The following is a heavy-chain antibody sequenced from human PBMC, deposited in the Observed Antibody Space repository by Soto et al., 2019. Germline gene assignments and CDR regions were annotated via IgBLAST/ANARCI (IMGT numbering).Heavy chain of an antibody. D-gene: IGHD4-17*01. J-gene: IGHJ3*02. CDR3: ARDSPRNGDLDAFDI. CDR2: IYYSGST. CDR1: GGSISSGGYY. Sequence: QVQLQESGPGLVKPSQTLSLTCTVSGGSISSGGYYWSWIRQHPGKGLEWIGYIYYSGSTYYNPSLKSRVTISVDTSKNQFSLKLSSVTAADTAVYYCARDSPRNGDLDAFDIWGQGTMVTVSS. V-gene: IGHV4-31*03.